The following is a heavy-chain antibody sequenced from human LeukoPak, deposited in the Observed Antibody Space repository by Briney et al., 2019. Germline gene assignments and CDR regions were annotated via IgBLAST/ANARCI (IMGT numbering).Heavy chain of an antibody. CDR3: ARETYYDFWSGYYHYYYYMDV. D-gene: IGHD3-3*01. V-gene: IGHV3-74*01. J-gene: IGHJ6*03. Sequence: GGSLRLSCEVSEFTFNTHWMHWVRQAPGKGLVWVSRIDSDVSSTTYADSVKGRFTISRDNAKNTLYLQMNSLRAEDTAVYYCARETYYDFWSGYYHYYYYMDVWGKGTMVTVSS. CDR2: IDSDVSST. CDR1: EFTFNTHW.